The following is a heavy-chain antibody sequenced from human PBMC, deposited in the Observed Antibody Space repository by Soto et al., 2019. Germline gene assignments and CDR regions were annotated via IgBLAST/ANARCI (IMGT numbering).Heavy chain of an antibody. CDR1: GFTFCSYC. D-gene: IGHD6-19*01. Sequence: GSLRLSGEAPGFTFCSYCRHRVRQAPGKGLEGVAVISYDGSNKYYADSVKGRFTISRDNSKDTLYLQMNSLRAEDTAVYYCVKYLALIAVEEHGYYGMDVWGQGTTVTVSS. CDR2: ISYDGSNK. V-gene: IGHV3-30*18. J-gene: IGHJ6*02. CDR3: VKYLALIAVEEHGYYGMDV.